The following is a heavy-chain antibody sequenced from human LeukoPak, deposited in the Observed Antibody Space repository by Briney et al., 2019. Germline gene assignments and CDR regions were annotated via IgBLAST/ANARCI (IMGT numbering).Heavy chain of an antibody. V-gene: IGHV3-21*01. J-gene: IGHJ4*02. CDR1: GFTFSSYS. CDR3: ARDRSTDFWSGYYTNYFDY. CDR2: ISSSSSYI. D-gene: IGHD3-3*01. Sequence: GGSLRLSCAASGFTFSSYSMNWVRQAPGKGLEWVSSISSSSSYIYYADSVKGRFTISRDNAKNSLYLQMNSLGAEDTAVYYCARDRSTDFWSGYYTNYFDYWGQGTLVTVSS.